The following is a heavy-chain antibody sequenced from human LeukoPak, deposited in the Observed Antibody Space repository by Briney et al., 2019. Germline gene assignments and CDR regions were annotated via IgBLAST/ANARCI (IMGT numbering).Heavy chain of an antibody. J-gene: IGHJ4*02. V-gene: IGHV3-30*02. CDR2: IRYDGSNK. D-gene: IGHD3-22*01. CDR3: AKDLQSTGYYDY. CDR1: GFRFSDYD. Sequence: PGRPLRLSCAASGFRFSDYDMHWVRQAPGRGLEWVTLIRYDGSNKYYADSLEGRFTISRDNSKGTLYLQMNSLRPEDTAVYYCAKDLQSTGYYDYWGQGTLVTVSS.